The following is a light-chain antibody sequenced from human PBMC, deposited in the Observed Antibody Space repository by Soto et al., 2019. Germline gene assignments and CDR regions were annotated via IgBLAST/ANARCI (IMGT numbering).Light chain of an antibody. CDR3: QQYGSSPRT. Sequence: EIVLTQSPGTLSLSPGETATLSCRASQTMSNTYLAWYQQKPGQAPRLLIYGASTRATGIPGRFSGSGSGTDFTLTVNRLEPEDFAVYYCQQYGSSPRTFGQGTKVEI. CDR1: QTMSNTY. J-gene: IGKJ1*01. CDR2: GAS. V-gene: IGKV3-20*01.